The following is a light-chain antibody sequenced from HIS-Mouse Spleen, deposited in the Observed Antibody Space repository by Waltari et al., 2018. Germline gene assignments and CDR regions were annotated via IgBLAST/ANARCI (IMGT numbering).Light chain of an antibody. Sequence: QSVLPQPPSASGTPGQRVTISCSGSSSNIGSNYVYWYQPLPGTAPKLLISSNKKRPSGVPDRFAVAKYGPTASLAISGLRSEDEADYYCAAWDDSLSGPVFGGGTKLTVL. CDR2: SNK. J-gene: IGLJ3*02. V-gene: IGLV1-47*02. CDR3: AAWDDSLSGPV. CDR1: SSNIGSNY.